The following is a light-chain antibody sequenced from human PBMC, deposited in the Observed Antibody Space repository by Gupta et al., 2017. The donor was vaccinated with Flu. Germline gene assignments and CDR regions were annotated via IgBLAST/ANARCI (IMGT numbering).Light chain of an antibody. CDR1: QGVSNV. Sequence: PSSLSASVGDRVTITCRASQGVSNVLDWYQQTPGKAPRLLIYAAFSLQGGVPSRFSGSGSGTDFTLTINSLQPEDFATYYCHQSNSTPHTFGRGTTVEIK. CDR2: AAF. V-gene: IGKV1-39*01. CDR3: HQSNSTPHT. J-gene: IGKJ4*02.